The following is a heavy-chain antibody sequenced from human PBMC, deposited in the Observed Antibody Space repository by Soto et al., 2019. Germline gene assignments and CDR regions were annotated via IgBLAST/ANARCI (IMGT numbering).Heavy chain of an antibody. CDR2: INHSGST. J-gene: IGHJ4*02. CDR3: ARTSKFDC. Sequence: QVQLQQWGAGLLKPSETLSLTCAVYCGSFSGYYWSWIRQPPGKGLEWIGEINHSGSTNYNPSLTSLVNXSVDTSKNQFSLKLSSVTAADTAVYYCARTSKFDCWGQGSRVTVSS. V-gene: IGHV4-34*01. D-gene: IGHD6-6*01. CDR1: CGSFSGYY.